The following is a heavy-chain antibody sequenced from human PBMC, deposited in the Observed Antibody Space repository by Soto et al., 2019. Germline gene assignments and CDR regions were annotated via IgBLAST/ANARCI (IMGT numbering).Heavy chain of an antibody. J-gene: IGHJ2*01. CDR2: IYSSGRA. CDR1: GGSTSGYY. Sequence: QVQLQESGPGLVKASETLSLTCSLSGGSTSGYYWSWIRQPAGKGLEWIGSIYSSGRAHYNPSLKSRLTMSVFQNYFSSTVNSVTAADTAVYYWARNYDVNPALDYWYCDLWGRVTQVTVSS. CDR3: ARNYDVNPALDYWYCDL. V-gene: IGHV4-4*07. D-gene: IGHD5-18*01.